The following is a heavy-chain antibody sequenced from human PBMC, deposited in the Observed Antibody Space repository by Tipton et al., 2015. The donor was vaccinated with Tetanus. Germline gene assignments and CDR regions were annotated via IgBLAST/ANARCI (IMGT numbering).Heavy chain of an antibody. CDR3: AKDPASRGWFDP. Sequence: SLRLSCAASGFTFSSYAMHWVRQAPGKGLERVSGISVRGSHTYYADPVKGRFSISRDNSKNTVYLQMNSLRDEDTAVYYCAKDPASRGWFDPWGQGTLVSVSS. J-gene: IGHJ5*02. V-gene: IGHV3-23*01. CDR2: ISVRGSHT. CDR1: GFTFSSYA.